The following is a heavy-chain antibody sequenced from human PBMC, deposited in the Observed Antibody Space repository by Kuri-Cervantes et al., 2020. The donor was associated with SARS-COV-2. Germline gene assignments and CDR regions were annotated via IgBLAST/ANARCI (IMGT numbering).Heavy chain of an antibody. Sequence: ESLKISCTVSGVSISSYYRSWLRQPAGKGLEWIGLIYTSGSTNYNPSLKSRVTMSVDTSKNQFSLKLSSVTAADTAVYYCARDFDYYDSSGYLRGRYYYYYMDVWGKGTTVTVSS. CDR1: GVSISSYY. CDR2: IYTSGST. J-gene: IGHJ6*03. CDR3: ARDFDYYDSSGYLRGRYYYYYMDV. D-gene: IGHD3-22*01. V-gene: IGHV4-4*07.